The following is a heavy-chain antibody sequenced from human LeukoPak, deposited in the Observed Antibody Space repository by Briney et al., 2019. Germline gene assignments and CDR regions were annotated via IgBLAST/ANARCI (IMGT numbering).Heavy chain of an antibody. CDR1: GSTFSSYE. CDR3: ARGVVVVAAYDY. Sequence: GGSLRLSCAASGSTFSSYEMNWVRQAPGKGLEWVSYISSSGSTIYYADSVKGRFTISRDNAKNSLYLQMNSLRAEDTAVYYCARGVVVVAAYDYWGQGTLVTVSS. V-gene: IGHV3-48*03. D-gene: IGHD2-15*01. CDR2: ISSSGSTI. J-gene: IGHJ4*02.